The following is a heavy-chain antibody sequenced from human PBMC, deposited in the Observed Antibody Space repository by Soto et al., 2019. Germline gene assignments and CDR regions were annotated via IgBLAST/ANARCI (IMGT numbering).Heavy chain of an antibody. CDR1: GGTFSSYT. D-gene: IGHD3-9*01. Sequence: QVQLVQSGAEVKKPGSSVKVSCKASGGTFSSYTISWVRQAPGQGLEWMGRIIPILGIANYAQKFQGRVTITADKSTSTAYMELSSLRSEDTAVYYCARVWDILTGIYYYYGMDVWGQGTTVTVSS. CDR3: ARVWDILTGIYYYYGMDV. J-gene: IGHJ6*02. CDR2: IIPILGIA. V-gene: IGHV1-69*02.